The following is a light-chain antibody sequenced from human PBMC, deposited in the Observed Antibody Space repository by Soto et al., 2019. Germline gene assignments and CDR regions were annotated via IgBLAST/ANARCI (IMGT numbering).Light chain of an antibody. J-gene: IGKJ5*01. CDR2: DAS. CDR1: QSVSTNY. CDR3: QQYDSSPPIT. V-gene: IGKV3D-20*01. Sequence: EIVLTQSPATLSLSPGERATLSCGASQSVSTNYVAWYQKKPGLAPRLLIYDASTRATAISDRFTGSGSGTDFTLTISGLEPEDFAVYYCQQYDSSPPITFGQGTRLEIK.